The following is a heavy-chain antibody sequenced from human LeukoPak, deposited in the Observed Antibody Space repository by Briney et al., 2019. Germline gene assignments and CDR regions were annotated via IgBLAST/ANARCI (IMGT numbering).Heavy chain of an antibody. CDR1: GFTFSSYG. D-gene: IGHD1-1*01. Sequence: GGSLRLSCAASGFTFSSYGMHWVRQAPGKGLEWVALISYDGSNKYYADSVKGRFTISRDNSKNTLYLQMNSLRGEDTAVYYCAKVGNNWDFDYWGQGTLVTVSS. J-gene: IGHJ4*02. V-gene: IGHV3-30*18. CDR3: AKVGNNWDFDY. CDR2: ISYDGSNK.